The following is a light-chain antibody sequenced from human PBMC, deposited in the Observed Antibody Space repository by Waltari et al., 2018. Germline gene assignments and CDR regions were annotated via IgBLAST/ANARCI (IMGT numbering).Light chain of an antibody. V-gene: IGKV1-16*02. Sequence: DIQMTQSPSSLSASVGDRVSITCRASQGISNNLSWLKQKSGKAPKALIYDASRLQGGVPSKFSGSGSGTEFTLTISDLQPEDFATYYCLQYYNYPRTFGQGTMVEIK. J-gene: IGKJ1*01. CDR1: QGISNN. CDR3: LQYYNYPRT. CDR2: DAS.